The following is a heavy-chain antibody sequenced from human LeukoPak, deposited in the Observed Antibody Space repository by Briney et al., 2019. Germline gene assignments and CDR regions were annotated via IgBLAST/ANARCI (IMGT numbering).Heavy chain of an antibody. CDR3: ARGPSGSDY. Sequence: GASVKVSCKVSGYTLTELSMHWVRQAPGQGLEWMGRINPSGGGTNYAQKFQGRVTMTRDTSINTAYMDLGSLRSDDTAVYYCARGPSGSDYWGQGTLVTVSS. D-gene: IGHD3-10*01. V-gene: IGHV1-2*06. CDR1: GYTLTELS. J-gene: IGHJ4*02. CDR2: INPSGGGT.